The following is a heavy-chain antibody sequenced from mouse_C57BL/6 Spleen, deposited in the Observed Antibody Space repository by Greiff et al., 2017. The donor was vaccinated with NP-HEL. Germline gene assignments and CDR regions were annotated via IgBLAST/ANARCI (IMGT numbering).Heavy chain of an antibody. Sequence: VQLQESGAELVMPGASVKLSCKASGYTFTSYWMHWVKQRPGQGLEWIGEIDPSDSYTNYNQKFKGKSTLTVDKSSSTAYMQLSSLTSEDSAVYYCARGGLGQLRLEAYWGQGTLVTVSA. CDR1: GYTFTSYW. J-gene: IGHJ3*01. D-gene: IGHD3-2*02. CDR2: IDPSDSYT. CDR3: ARGGLGQLRLEAY. V-gene: IGHV1-69*01.